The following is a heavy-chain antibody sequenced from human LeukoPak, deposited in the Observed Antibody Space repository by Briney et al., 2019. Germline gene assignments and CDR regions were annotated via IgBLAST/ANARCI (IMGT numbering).Heavy chain of an antibody. V-gene: IGHV4-59*01. CDR2: IYYSGST. CDR3: ARVHYDFWSGYYHDY. Sequence: SETLSLTCTVSGGSISSYYWSWIRQPPGRGLEWIGYIYYSGSTNCNPSLKSRVTISVDTSKNQFSLKLSSVTAADTAVYYCARVHYDFWSGYYHDYWGQGTLVTVSS. D-gene: IGHD3-3*01. J-gene: IGHJ4*02. CDR1: GGSISSYY.